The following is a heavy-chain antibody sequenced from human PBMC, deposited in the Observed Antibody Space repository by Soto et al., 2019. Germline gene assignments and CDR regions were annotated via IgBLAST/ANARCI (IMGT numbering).Heavy chain of an antibody. V-gene: IGHV4-34*01. J-gene: IGHJ6*02. CDR2: INHSGST. D-gene: IGHD3-22*01. CDR3: ARGGTMIVVVMPRYYYGMDV. CDR1: GGSFSGYC. Sequence: PSETLSLTCAVYGGSFSGYCWSWIRQPPGKGLGWIGEINHSGSTNYNPSLKSRVTISVDTSKNQFSLKLSSVTAADTAVYYCARGGTMIVVVMPRYYYGMDVWGQGTTVTVSS.